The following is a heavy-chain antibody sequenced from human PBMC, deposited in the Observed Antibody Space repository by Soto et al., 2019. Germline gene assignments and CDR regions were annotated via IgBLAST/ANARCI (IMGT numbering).Heavy chain of an antibody. D-gene: IGHD3-10*01. Sequence: SETLSLTCTVSGGSISSGGYYWSWIRQHPGKGLEWIGYIYYSGSTYYNPSLKSRVTISVDTSKNQFSLKLSSVTAADTAVYYCARDLWFGEDNWFDPWGQGTLVTVSS. J-gene: IGHJ5*02. CDR1: GGSISSGGYY. V-gene: IGHV4-31*03. CDR3: ARDLWFGEDNWFDP. CDR2: IYYSGST.